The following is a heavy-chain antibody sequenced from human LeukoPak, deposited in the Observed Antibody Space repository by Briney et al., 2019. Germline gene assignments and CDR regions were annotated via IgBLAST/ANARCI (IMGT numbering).Heavy chain of an antibody. CDR1: GFSFSTYS. D-gene: IGHD3-22*01. CDR3: AREPYYYDSNDFHLRGAFDI. V-gene: IGHV3-21*01. CDR2: LSRSTTYM. Sequence: PGGSLRLSCVASGFSFSTYSMNWVRQAPGQGLEWVSSLSRSTTYMYYADSVKGRFTISRDNAKNSLYLQMNSLRAEDTAVYYCAREPYYYDSNDFHLRGAFDIWGHGTMVTVSS. J-gene: IGHJ3*02.